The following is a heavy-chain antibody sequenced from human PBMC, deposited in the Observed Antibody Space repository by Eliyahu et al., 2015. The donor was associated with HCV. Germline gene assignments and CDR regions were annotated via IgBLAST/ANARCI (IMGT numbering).Heavy chain of an antibody. Sequence: QLVESGGGLVQPGGSLRLSCAASGFIFTNYWMSWVRQAPGKGLEWVANIKQDGXXIYYVDSVKGRFTISRDNAKNSLYLQMNSLRVEDTAVYHCARGGRYDISIDYWGQGTLVTASS. V-gene: IGHV3-7*03. D-gene: IGHD3-9*01. CDR2: IKQDGXXI. J-gene: IGHJ4*02. CDR3: ARGGRYDISIDY. CDR1: GFIFTNYW.